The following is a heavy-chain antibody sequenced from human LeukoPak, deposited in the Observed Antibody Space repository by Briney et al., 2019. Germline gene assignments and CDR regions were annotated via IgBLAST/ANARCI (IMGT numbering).Heavy chain of an antibody. CDR1: EFTFSRFA. CDR2: LRGSGGAT. V-gene: IGHV3-23*01. CDR3: AKHLGSHSFLFYYMDV. Sequence: GGSLRLSCEDSEFTFSRFAMSWIRQPPGTGLGWVSTLRGSGGATYYADSVKGRFTTSRDNSKDTLYLQMDNLRADNTAVYYCAKHLGSHSFLFYYMDVWGKGTSVIVSS. D-gene: IGHD2-21*01. J-gene: IGHJ6*03.